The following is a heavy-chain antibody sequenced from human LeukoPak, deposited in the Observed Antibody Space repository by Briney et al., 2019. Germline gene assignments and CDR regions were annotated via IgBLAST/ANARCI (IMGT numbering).Heavy chain of an antibody. CDR3: AKDLLSAGVRVLPDY. D-gene: IGHD3-10*01. CDR2: ISYDGSNK. J-gene: IGHJ4*02. V-gene: IGHV3-30*18. Sequence: GGSLRLSCAASGSTFSSYGMHWVRQAPGKGLEWVAVISYDGSNKYYADSVKGRFTISRDNSKNTLYLQMNSLRAEDTAVYYCAKDLLSAGVRVLPDYWGQGTLVTVSS. CDR1: GSTFSSYG.